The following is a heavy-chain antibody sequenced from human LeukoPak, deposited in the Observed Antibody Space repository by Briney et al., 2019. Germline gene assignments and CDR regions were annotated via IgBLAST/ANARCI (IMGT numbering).Heavy chain of an antibody. CDR3: ATSNDAKIAPFDH. CDR1: GVSMSAYQ. Sequence: SETLSLTCTVSGVSMSAYQWSWVRQSPEKGLEWIGCINTKGETSYNPSLRSRVTTSVDTSKSQFSLRLTSVTAADTAVYYCATSNDAKIAPFDHWGQGAPVTVSS. J-gene: IGHJ4*02. CDR2: INTKGET. D-gene: IGHD2-21*01. V-gene: IGHV4-4*09.